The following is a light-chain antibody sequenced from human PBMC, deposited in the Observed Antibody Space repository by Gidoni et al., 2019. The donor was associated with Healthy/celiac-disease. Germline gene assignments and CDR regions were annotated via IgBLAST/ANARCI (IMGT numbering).Light chain of an antibody. J-gene: IGKJ4*01. V-gene: IGKV4-1*01. Sequence: IVMTQSPDSLAASLGERATINCKSSQSVLHSSNNKNYLAWYQQKPGQPPKLLIYWASTRESGVPDRFSGSGSGTDFTLTISSLQAEDVAVYYCQQYYSTPPLTFGGGTKVEIK. CDR3: QQYYSTPPLT. CDR2: WAS. CDR1: QSVLHSSNNKNY.